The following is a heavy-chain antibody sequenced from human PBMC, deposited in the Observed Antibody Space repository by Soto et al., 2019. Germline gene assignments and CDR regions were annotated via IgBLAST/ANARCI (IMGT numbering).Heavy chain of an antibody. CDR2: VYNSGST. CDR3: ARYRREAVAGYTLDN. Sequence: PSETLSLTCTVSGGSISINYWTWIRQPPGKGLEWIGYVYNSGSTNYNPSLKSRVTISEDTSKSQFSLKVNSMTAADTAVYYCARYRREAVAGYTLDNWGQGILVTV. D-gene: IGHD6-13*01. CDR1: GGSISINY. J-gene: IGHJ4*02. V-gene: IGHV4-59*01.